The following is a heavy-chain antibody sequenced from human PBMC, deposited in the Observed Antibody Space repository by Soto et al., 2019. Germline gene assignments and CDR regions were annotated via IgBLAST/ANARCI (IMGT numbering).Heavy chain of an antibody. CDR2: IYWDDDK. Sequence: QITLKESGPTLVKPTQTLTLTCTFSGFSLSTSGVGVGWVRQPPGKALEWLVFIYWDDDKRYSPSLRSRRTITKDTSKNQVVLTMTNVDPVDTATYFCAHRRIGVSQWNYGDFDYWGQGTLVTVSS. CDR3: AHRRIGVSQWNYGDFDY. D-gene: IGHD6-19*01. CDR1: GFSLSTSGVG. J-gene: IGHJ4*02. V-gene: IGHV2-5*02.